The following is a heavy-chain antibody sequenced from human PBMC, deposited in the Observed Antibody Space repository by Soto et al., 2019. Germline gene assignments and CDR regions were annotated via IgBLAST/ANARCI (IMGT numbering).Heavy chain of an antibody. V-gene: IGHV1-18*01. CDR3: ARDKAAAGTYYYYGMDV. CDR2: ISAHTGSS. D-gene: IGHD6-13*01. J-gene: IGHJ6*02. Sequence: ASVKVSCKASGYTFTSSGMSWVRQAPGQGLEWMGWISAHTGSSEYAQKFQGRVTITADESTSTAYMELSSLRSGDTAVYYCARDKAAAGTYYYYGMDVWGQGTTVTVSS. CDR1: GYTFTSSG.